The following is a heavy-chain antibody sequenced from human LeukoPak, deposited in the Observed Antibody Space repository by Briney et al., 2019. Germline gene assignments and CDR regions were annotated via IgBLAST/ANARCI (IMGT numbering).Heavy chain of an antibody. J-gene: IGHJ3*02. CDR3: ATYGSYSVGHAFDI. Sequence: SETLSLTCTVSGGSVSSGSYYWSWIRQPPGKGLEWIGYIYYSGSTNYNPSLKSRVTISVDTSKNQFSLKLSSVTAADTAVYYCATYGSYSVGHAFDIWGQGTMVTVSS. CDR1: GGSVSSGSYY. V-gene: IGHV4-61*01. D-gene: IGHD1-26*01. CDR2: IYYSGST.